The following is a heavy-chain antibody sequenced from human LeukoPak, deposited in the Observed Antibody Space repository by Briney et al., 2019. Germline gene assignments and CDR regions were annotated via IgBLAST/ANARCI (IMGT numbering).Heavy chain of an antibody. Sequence: GGSLRLSCAASGFTFSSYAMSWVRQAPGKGLEWVSAISGSGGSTYYADSVKGRFTISRDNSKNTLYLQMNSLRAEDTAVYYCAKGGNSGSYSPFDYWGRGTLVTVSP. CDR1: GFTFSSYA. J-gene: IGHJ4*02. D-gene: IGHD1-26*01. V-gene: IGHV3-23*01. CDR3: AKGGNSGSYSPFDY. CDR2: ISGSGGST.